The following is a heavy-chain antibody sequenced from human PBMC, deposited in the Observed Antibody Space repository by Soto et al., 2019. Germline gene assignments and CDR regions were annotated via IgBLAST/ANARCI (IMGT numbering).Heavy chain of an antibody. CDR3: ARGLILWFGELSRRGGYYYDMDV. CDR1: GGSFSGYQ. V-gene: IGHV4-34*01. D-gene: IGHD3-10*01. J-gene: IGHJ6*03. CDR2: INDSGNI. Sequence: QVQLQQWGAGLLKPSETLSLTCAVYGGSFSGYQWSWIRQTPGKGLEWIGEINDSGNINYNPSLKSRVAIFVDTPKKQISLKLSSVTAADTAVYYCARGLILWFGELSRRGGYYYDMDVWGKGTTVIVSS.